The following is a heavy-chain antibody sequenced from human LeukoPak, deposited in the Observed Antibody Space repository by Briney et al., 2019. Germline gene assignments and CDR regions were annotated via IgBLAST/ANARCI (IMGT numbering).Heavy chain of an antibody. J-gene: IGHJ6*02. D-gene: IGHD2-8*01. CDR2: ISGRGGST. Sequence: GGSLRLSCAASGFTFSSYAMSWVRQAPGKGREWVSAISGRGGSTYYADAVKGRFTISRDNSKNTLYLQMNSLRDEDTAVYSCADLNGRMDVWGQGTTVTVSS. V-gene: IGHV3-23*01. CDR1: GFTFSSYA. CDR3: ADLNGRMDV.